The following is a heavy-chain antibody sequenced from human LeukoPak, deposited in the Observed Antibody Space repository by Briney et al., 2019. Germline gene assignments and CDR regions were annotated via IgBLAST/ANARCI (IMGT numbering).Heavy chain of an antibody. J-gene: IGHJ4*02. CDR3: ARESYYYESSGLDLDY. CDR1: GFTFGSYW. V-gene: IGHV3-7*01. D-gene: IGHD3-22*01. CDR2: INQDGSEK. Sequence: LAGGSLRLSCAASGFTFGSYWMSWVRQAPGKGLEWVANINQDGSEKYYVDSMKGRFTISRDNAENSLYLQMNSLRAEDTAVYYCARESYYYESSGLDLDYWGQGTLVTVSS.